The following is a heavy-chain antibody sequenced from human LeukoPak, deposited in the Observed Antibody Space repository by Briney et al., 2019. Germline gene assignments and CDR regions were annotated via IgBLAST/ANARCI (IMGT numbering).Heavy chain of an antibody. V-gene: IGHV3-23*01. CDR2: ISGSGGST. D-gene: IGHD6-13*01. J-gene: IGHJ4*02. CDR3: ARDLYSSSSPPIGY. Sequence: GGSLGLSCAASGFTFSSYAMSWVRQAPGKGLEWVSAISGSGGSTYYADSVKGRFTISRDNSKNTLYLQMSSLRAEDTAVYYCARDLYSSSSPPIGYWGQGTLVTVSS. CDR1: GFTFSSYA.